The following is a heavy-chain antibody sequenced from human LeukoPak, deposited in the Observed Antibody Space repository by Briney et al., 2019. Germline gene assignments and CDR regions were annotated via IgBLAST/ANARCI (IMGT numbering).Heavy chain of an antibody. V-gene: IGHV1-69*13. Sequence: SVKVSCKASGGPFSSYAISWVRQAPGQGLEWMGGIIPIFGTANYAQKFQGRVTITADESTSTAYMELSSLRSEDTAVYYCAREYCGGDCYDYYFDYWGQGTLVTVSS. CDR3: AREYCGGDCYDYYFDY. CDR1: GGPFSSYA. J-gene: IGHJ4*02. D-gene: IGHD2-21*02. CDR2: IIPIFGTA.